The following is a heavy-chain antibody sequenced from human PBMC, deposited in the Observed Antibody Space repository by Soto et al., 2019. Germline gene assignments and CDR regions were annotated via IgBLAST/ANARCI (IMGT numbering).Heavy chain of an antibody. CDR2: IHPSGDTT. J-gene: IGHJ4*02. CDR3: AKDLWGSWTVDY. V-gene: IGHV1-46*02. CDR1: GFTFQNYH. Sequence: QVQLVQSGAEVKEPGASVKVSCKASGFTFQNYHMHWVRQAPGQGLEWMGIIHPSGDTTTYPQNFQGRLAMTRDTSTSTAYMELSSLTSEDTAVYYCAKDLWGSWTVDYWGQGTLITVSS. D-gene: IGHD3-16*01.